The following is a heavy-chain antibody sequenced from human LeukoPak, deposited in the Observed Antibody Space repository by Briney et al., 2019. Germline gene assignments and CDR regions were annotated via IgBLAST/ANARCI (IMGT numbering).Heavy chain of an antibody. J-gene: IGHJ4*02. CDR1: GGTFSSYA. CDR3: ARDGDTAMVIDY. Sequence: SVKVSCKASGGTFSSYAISWVRQAPGQGLEWMGRIIPILGIANYAQKFQGRVTITADKPTSTAYMELSSLGSEDTAVYYCARDGDTAMVIDYWGQGTLVTVSS. CDR2: IIPILGIA. D-gene: IGHD5-18*01. V-gene: IGHV1-69*04.